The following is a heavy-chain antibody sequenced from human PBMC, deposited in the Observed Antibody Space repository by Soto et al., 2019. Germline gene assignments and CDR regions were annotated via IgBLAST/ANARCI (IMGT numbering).Heavy chain of an antibody. V-gene: IGHV2-70*01. D-gene: IGHD3-22*01. CDR2: IDWDDDK. Sequence: GPALVNPTQTLTLTCTFSGFSLSTSGMCVSWIRQPPGKSLDWLALIDWDDDKYYSTSLKTRLTISKDTSKNQVVLTMTNMDPVDTATYYCARSLSDYYDSSGYYLSGFFDYWGQGTLVTVSS. CDR1: GFSLSTSGMC. CDR3: ARSLSDYYDSSGYYLSGFFDY. J-gene: IGHJ4*02.